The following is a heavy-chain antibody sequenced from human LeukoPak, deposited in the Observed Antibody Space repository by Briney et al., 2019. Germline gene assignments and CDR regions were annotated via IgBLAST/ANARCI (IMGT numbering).Heavy chain of an antibody. CDR1: GFTFSSYS. J-gene: IGHJ6*04. CDR3: TTFIVVVVAATLMDV. V-gene: IGHV3-15*01. CDR2: IKSKTDGGTT. Sequence: KAGGSLRLSCAAPGFTFSSYSMNWVRQAPGKGLEWVGRIKSKTDGGTTDYAAPVKGRFTISRDDSKNTLYLQMNSLKTEDTAVYYCTTFIVVVVAATLMDVWGKGTTVTVSS. D-gene: IGHD2-15*01.